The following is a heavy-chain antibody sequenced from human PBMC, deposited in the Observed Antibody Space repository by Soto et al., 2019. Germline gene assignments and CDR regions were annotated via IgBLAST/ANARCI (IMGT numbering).Heavy chain of an antibody. CDR2: INGDGSTT. D-gene: IGHD3-10*01. V-gene: IGHV3-74*02. CDR1: GFTFSTYW. Sequence: EVRLVESGGGLVQPGGSLRLSCAASGFTFSTYWMHWVRQAPGKGLEWVSRINGDGSTTQYADSVKGRFTISRDNAKNTLYLQMNTMSADDTAVYYGASIPMVRGPTDYWGQGTLVTVSP. J-gene: IGHJ4*02. CDR3: ASIPMVRGPTDY.